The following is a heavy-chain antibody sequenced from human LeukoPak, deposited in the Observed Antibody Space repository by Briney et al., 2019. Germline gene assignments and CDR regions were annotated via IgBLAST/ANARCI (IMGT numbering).Heavy chain of an antibody. CDR1: GFTFSRYS. V-gene: IGHV3-21*05. J-gene: IGHJ4*02. CDR2: ISSRSSDT. Sequence: GGSLRLSCAASGFTFSRYSMNWVRQAPGKGLEWVSHISSRSSDTYYADSVKGRFTISRDNAKNSLYLQMNSLRADDTAVYYCARVKGVAVAATGFDSWGQGTLVTVSS. D-gene: IGHD6-19*01. CDR3: ARVKGVAVAATGFDS.